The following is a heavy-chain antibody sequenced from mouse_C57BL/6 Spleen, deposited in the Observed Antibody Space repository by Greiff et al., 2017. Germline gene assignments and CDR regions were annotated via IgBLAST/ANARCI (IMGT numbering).Heavy chain of an antibody. V-gene: IGHV1-69*01. CDR2: IDPSDSYT. J-gene: IGHJ4*01. Sequence: VQLQQPGAELVMPGASVKLSCKASGYTFTSYWMHWVKQRPGQGLEWIGEIDPSDSYTNYHQKFKGKSTLTVDKSSSTAYMQLSSLTSEDSAVYYCAITAMDYWGQGTSVTVSS. CDR1: GYTFTSYW. CDR3: AITAMDY.